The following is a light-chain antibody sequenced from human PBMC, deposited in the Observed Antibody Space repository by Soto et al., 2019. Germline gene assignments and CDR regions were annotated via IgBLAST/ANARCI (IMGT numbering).Light chain of an antibody. CDR2: TSN. V-gene: IGLV1-44*01. CDR1: SSNIGTNS. CDR3: ATWDDSLPAV. J-gene: IGLJ2*01. Sequence: QSVLTQPPSASGTPGQRVTISCSGSSSNIGTNSVSWYLQLPGSAPKLLIYTSNQRPSGVPDRFSGSKSGTSASLAISGLQSEDEADYYCATWDDSLPAVFGGGTKLTVL.